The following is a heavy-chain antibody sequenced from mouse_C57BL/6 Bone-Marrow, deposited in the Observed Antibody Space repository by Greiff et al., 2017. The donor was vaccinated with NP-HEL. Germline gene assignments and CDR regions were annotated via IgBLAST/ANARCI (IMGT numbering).Heavy chain of an antibody. V-gene: IGHV1-59*01. Sequence: QVQLQQPGAELVRPGTSVKLSCKASGYTFTSYWMHWVKQRPGQGLEWIGVIDPSDSSTNYHQKFKGKGTLTVDTSSSTAYMQLSSLTSEDSAVYYCARGETCYSLSWFAYWGQGTLVTVSA. D-gene: IGHD2-12*01. CDR1: GYTFTSYW. CDR3: ARGETCYSLSWFAY. CDR2: IDPSDSST. J-gene: IGHJ3*01.